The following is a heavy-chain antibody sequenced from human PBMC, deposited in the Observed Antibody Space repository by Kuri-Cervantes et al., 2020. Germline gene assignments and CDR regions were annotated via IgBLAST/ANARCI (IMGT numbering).Heavy chain of an antibody. CDR3: ARGITGTISPFDY. V-gene: IGHV4-38-2*01. Sequence: GSLRLSCAVSGYSISSGYYWGWIRQPPGKGLEWIGTIYHSGSTNYNPSLKSRVTISVDTSKSQFSLKLSSVTAADTAVYYCARGITGTISPFDYWGQGTLVTVSS. J-gene: IGHJ4*02. CDR1: GYSISSGYY. D-gene: IGHD1-7*01. CDR2: IYHSGST.